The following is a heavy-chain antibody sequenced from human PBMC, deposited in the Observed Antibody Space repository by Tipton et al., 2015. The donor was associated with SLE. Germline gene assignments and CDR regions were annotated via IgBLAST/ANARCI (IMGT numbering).Heavy chain of an antibody. CDR1: GGSISSSSYY. Sequence: LRLSCTVSGGSISSSSYYWGWIRQPPGKGLEWIGSIYYSGSTYYNPSLKSRVTISVDTSKNQFSLKLSSVTAADTAVYYCARRYIKQWLAGAFDIWGQGTMVTVSS. D-gene: IGHD6-19*01. CDR2: IYYSGST. CDR3: ARRYIKQWLAGAFDI. J-gene: IGHJ3*02. V-gene: IGHV4-39*07.